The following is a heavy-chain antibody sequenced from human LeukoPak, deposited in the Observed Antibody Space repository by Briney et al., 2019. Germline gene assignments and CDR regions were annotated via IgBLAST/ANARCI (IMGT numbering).Heavy chain of an antibody. Sequence: GGSLRLSCAASGFTFSDYYMSWIRQAPGKGLEWVSYISSSSSYTYYADSVKGRFTISRDNAKNSLYLQMNSLRAEDTAVYYCARTTVGIPLDCWGQGTLVTVSS. D-gene: IGHD4-23*01. V-gene: IGHV3-11*06. CDR2: ISSSSSYT. CDR1: GFTFSDYY. CDR3: ARTTVGIPLDC. J-gene: IGHJ4*02.